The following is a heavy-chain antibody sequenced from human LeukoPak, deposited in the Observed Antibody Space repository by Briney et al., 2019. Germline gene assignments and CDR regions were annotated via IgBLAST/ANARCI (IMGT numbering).Heavy chain of an antibody. J-gene: IGHJ4*02. CDR3: ARDSRFPSGSYYFDY. D-gene: IGHD1-26*01. CDR1: GYTFTGYY. Sequence: ASVKVSCKASGYTFTGYYMHWVRQAPGQGLEWMGWINPHSGGTNYAQKFQGRVTMTRDMSISTAYMELSRLRSDDMAVYYCARDSRFPSGSYYFDYWGQGTLVTVSS. CDR2: INPHSGGT. V-gene: IGHV1-2*02.